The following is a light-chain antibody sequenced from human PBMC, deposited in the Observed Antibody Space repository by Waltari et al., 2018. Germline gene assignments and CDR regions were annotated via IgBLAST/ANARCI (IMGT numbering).Light chain of an antibody. Sequence: EIVLTQSPGTASLSPGERVTLSCRASQTVGSSSLAWYQQKPGQAPRRVIYRASRRATGIPDGFSGSGSGTDFSLTISRLEPEDFAVYYCQQHGTLPATFGQGTKVEIK. J-gene: IGKJ1*01. CDR3: QQHGTLPAT. V-gene: IGKV3-20*01. CDR1: QTVGSSS. CDR2: RAS.